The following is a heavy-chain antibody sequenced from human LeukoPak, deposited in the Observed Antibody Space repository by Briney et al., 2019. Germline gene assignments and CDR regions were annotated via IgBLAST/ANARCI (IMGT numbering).Heavy chain of an antibody. V-gene: IGHV5-51*01. D-gene: IGHD6-13*01. CDR2: IYPGDSDT. Sequence: GESLQISCKGSGYSFTSYWIGWVRQMPGKGLEWMGIIYPGDSDTRYSPSFQGQVTISADKSISTAYLQWSSLKASDTAMYYCARRDSSSWYGPEGTWFDPWGQGTLVTVSS. CDR1: GYSFTSYW. CDR3: ARRDSSSWYGPEGTWFDP. J-gene: IGHJ5*02.